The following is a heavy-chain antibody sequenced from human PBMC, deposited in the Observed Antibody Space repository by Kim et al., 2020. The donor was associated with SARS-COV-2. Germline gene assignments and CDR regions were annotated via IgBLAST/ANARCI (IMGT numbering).Heavy chain of an antibody. V-gene: IGHV3-33*01. CDR2: IWYDGSNK. CDR1: GFTFSSYG. J-gene: IGHJ3*02. CDR3: AREASYGPGENAFDI. Sequence: GGSLRLSCAASGFTFSSYGMHWVRQAPGKGLEWVAVIWYDGSNKYYADSVKGRFTISRDNSKNTLYLQMNSLRAEDTAVYYCAREASYGPGENAFDIWGQGTMVTVSS. D-gene: IGHD5-18*01.